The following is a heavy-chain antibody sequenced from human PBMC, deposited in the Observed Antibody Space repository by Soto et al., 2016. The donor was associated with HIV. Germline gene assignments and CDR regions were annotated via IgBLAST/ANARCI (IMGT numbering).Heavy chain of an antibody. V-gene: IGHV4-34*01. CDR2: VDHTGHT. CDR1: GGSFSGYQ. J-gene: IGHJ5*01. CDR3: ARHGDSDNWDRSFDS. Sequence: QVQLRQWGAGLLKPSETLSLTCAVYGGSFSGYQWTWIRQAPRKGLEWIGEVDHTGHTNYSPSLRSRVTISTDSSKNQFSLKLTSVTEADTAVYYCARHGDSDNWDRSFDSWGHGNLVTVSS. D-gene: IGHD7-27*01.